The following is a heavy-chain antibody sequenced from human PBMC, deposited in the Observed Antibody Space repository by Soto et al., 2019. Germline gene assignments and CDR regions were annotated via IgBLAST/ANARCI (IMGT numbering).Heavy chain of an antibody. CDR1: GGTFSSYA. CDR2: IIPIFGTA. Sequence: QVQLVQSGAEVKKPGSSVKVSCKASGGTFSSYAISWVRQAPGQGLEWMGGIIPIFGTANYAQKFQGRVTIPADDSASTAYLDLGSLRSEDTAVYYCVVGGDYFLSRSCFDPWGQGTLVTVSS. V-gene: IGHV1-69*12. D-gene: IGHD4-17*01. J-gene: IGHJ5*02. CDR3: VVGGDYFLSRSCFDP.